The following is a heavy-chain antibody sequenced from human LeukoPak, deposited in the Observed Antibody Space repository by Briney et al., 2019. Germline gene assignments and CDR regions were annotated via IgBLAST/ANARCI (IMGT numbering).Heavy chain of an antibody. CDR3: AKDLGSGWYFDY. V-gene: IGHV3-23*01. CDR1: GFTFSSYC. J-gene: IGHJ4*02. D-gene: IGHD6-19*01. Sequence: PGGSLRLSCAASGFTFSSYCMHWVRQAPGKGLEWVSAISGSGGSTYYADSVKGRFTIPRDNSKNTLYLQMNSLRAEDTAVYYCAKDLGSGWYFDYWGQGTLVTVSS. CDR2: ISGSGGST.